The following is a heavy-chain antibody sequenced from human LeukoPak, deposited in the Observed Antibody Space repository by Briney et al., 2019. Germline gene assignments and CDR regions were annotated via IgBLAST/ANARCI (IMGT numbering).Heavy chain of an antibody. D-gene: IGHD2-2*01. CDR2: VYNTENT. J-gene: IGHJ5*02. V-gene: IGHV4-59*08. Sequence: SETLSLTCTVSGGSISSFYWSWIRQPPGKGLEWIGYVYNTENTNYNPSLKSRVTISVDTSKNQFSLKVKSVTASDTAVYYCASSKPDLDTWGQGTLVTVSS. CDR3: ASSKPDLDT. CDR1: GGSISSFY.